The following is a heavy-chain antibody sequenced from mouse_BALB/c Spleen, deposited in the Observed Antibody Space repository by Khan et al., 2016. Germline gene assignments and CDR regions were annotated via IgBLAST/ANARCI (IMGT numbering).Heavy chain of an antibody. CDR2: ILPGNANS. J-gene: IGHJ4*01. CDR3: ARAWYSMDY. Sequence: QVQLQQSGAELMKPGASVKISCKATGYTFSNYWIEWVKQRPGHGLEWIGDILPGNANSNYNENLKGKATLTADTSSNTAYMQLSSLTSEDSAVYYCARAWYSMDYWDQGTSDSVSS. CDR1: GYTFSNYW. V-gene: IGHV1-9*01.